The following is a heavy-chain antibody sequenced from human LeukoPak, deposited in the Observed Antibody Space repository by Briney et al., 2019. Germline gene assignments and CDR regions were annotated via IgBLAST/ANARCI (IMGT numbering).Heavy chain of an antibody. CDR3: ARAAVAAAGPFDY. CDR2: IIPIFGTA. V-gene: IGHV1-69*06. J-gene: IGHJ4*02. Sequence: SLKVSCKASGSTFSSYAISWVRQAPGQGLEWMGGIIPIFGTANYAQKFQGRVTITADKSTSTAYMELSSLRSEDTAVYYCARAAVAAAGPFDYWGQGTLVTVSS. D-gene: IGHD6-13*01. CDR1: GSTFSSYA.